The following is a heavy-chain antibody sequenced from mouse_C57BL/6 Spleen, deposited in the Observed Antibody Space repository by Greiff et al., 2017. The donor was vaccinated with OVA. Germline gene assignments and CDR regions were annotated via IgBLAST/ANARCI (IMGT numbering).Heavy chain of an antibody. V-gene: IGHV1-55*01. CDR1: GYTFTSYW. J-gene: IGHJ1*03. Sequence: QVQLQQPGAELVKPGASVKMSCKASGYTFTSYWITWVKQRPGQGLEWIGDIYPGSGSTNYNEKFKSKATLTVDTSSSTAYMQLSSLTTEDSAVYYCASQGSTRGSNWYFDVWGTGTTVTVSS. CDR2: IYPGSGST. CDR3: ASQGSTRGSNWYFDV. D-gene: IGHD1-1*01.